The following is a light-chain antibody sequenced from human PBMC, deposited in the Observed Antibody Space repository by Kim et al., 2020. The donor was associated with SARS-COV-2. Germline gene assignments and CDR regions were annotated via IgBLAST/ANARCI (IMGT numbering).Light chain of an antibody. V-gene: IGLV1-51*01. CDR3: GTWDSSLNAGG. J-gene: IGLJ3*02. Sequence: GQKVTISCSGSNSNIGNNYVSWDQQFPGTAPKLLIYDNNKRPSGIPDRFSASKSGTSATLGITGLQTGDEADYYCGTWDSSLNAGGFGGGTQLTVL. CDR2: DNN. CDR1: NSNIGNNY.